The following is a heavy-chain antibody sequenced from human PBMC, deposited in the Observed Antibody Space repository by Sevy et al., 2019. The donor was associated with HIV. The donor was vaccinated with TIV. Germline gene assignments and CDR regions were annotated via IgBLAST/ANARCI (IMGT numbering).Heavy chain of an antibody. V-gene: IGHV3-33*06. J-gene: IGHJ5*02. D-gene: IGHD3-10*01. CDR3: AKYTFGACWFDP. Sequence: GGSLRLSCAASGFTFSSYGMHWVRQAPGKGLEWVAVIWYDGSNKYYADSVKGRFTISRDNSKNTLYLQMNSRRAEDTAVYYCAKYTFGACWFDPWGQGTLVTVSS. CDR2: IWYDGSNK. CDR1: GFTFSSYG.